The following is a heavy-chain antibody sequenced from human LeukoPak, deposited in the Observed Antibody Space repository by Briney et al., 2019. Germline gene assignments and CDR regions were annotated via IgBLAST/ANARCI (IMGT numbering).Heavy chain of an antibody. CDR3: ARDCSSTSCSYFDP. V-gene: IGHV3-21*04. CDR1: GFTFSSYS. J-gene: IGHJ5*02. CDR2: ISSSNSYI. D-gene: IGHD2-2*01. Sequence: GGSLRLSCAASGFTFSSYSMNWVRQAPGKGLEWVSSISSSNSYIYYADSVKGRFTISRDNAKNSLYLQMNSLRAEDTALYYCARDCSSTSCSYFDPWGQGTLVTVSS.